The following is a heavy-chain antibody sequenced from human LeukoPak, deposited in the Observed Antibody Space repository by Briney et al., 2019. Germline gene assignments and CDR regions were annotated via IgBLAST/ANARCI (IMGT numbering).Heavy chain of an antibody. J-gene: IGHJ4*02. V-gene: IGHV3-73*01. Sequence: GGSLRLSCAASGFTFSGSAMHWVRQSPGKGLEWVGRIRSKANDHATAYAASVRGRFTISRDDSKNTAYLQMNSLKTEDTAVYYCTRRLMTTVNDYWGQGTLVTVPS. CDR1: GFTFSGSA. CDR3: TRRLMTTVNDY. D-gene: IGHD4-17*01. CDR2: IRSKANDHAT.